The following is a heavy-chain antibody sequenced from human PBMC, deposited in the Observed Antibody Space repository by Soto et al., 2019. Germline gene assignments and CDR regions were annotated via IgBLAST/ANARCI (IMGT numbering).Heavy chain of an antibody. CDR3: ARTQDSGDYVDY. V-gene: IGHV4-31*03. Sequence: PSETLSLTCTVSGGSISSGGYYWSWIRQHPGKGLEWIGYIYYSGSTYYNPSLKSRVTISVDTSKNQFSLKLSSVTAADTAVYYCARTQDSGDYVDYWGQGTLVTVSS. D-gene: IGHD3-10*01. J-gene: IGHJ4*02. CDR2: IYYSGST. CDR1: GGSISSGGYY.